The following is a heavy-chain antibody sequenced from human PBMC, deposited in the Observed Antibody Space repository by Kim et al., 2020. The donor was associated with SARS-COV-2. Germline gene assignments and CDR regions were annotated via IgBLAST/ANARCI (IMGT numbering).Heavy chain of an antibody. CDR1: GYSFTSYW. Sequence: GESLKISCKGSGYSFTSYWIGWVRQMPGKGLEWMGIIYPGDSDTRYSPSFQGQVTISADKSISTAYLQWSSLKASDTAMYYCARHSEDTYYYGSGSYYGWVFDYWGQGTLVTVSS. CDR3: ARHSEDTYYYGSGSYYGWVFDY. V-gene: IGHV5-51*01. D-gene: IGHD3-10*01. CDR2: IYPGDSDT. J-gene: IGHJ4*02.